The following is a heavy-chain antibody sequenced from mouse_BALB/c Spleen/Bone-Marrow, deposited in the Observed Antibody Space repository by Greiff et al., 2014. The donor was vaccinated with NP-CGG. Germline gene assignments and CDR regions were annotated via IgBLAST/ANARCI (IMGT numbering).Heavy chain of an antibody. Sequence: QVQLQQPGAELVKPGAPVKLSCKASGYTFTDYWMNWVEQRPGRGLEWIGRIDPSDSETHYNQKFKDKATLTVDKSSTTAYIQLSNLTSEDSAVYYCARTAYWGQGTLVTVSA. V-gene: IGHV1-69*02. J-gene: IGHJ3*01. CDR1: GYTFTDYW. CDR2: IDPSDSET. CDR3: ARTAY.